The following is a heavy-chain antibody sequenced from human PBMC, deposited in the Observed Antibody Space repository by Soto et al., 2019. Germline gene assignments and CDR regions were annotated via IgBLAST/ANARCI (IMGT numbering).Heavy chain of an antibody. J-gene: IGHJ6*02. CDR2: ISHDGSEK. V-gene: IGHV3-30*18. CDR1: GFSFSKYG. D-gene: IGHD6-19*01. CDR3: AKGYEVSPPVASGWYSNYFYGVDV. Sequence: QVLLVESGGGVVRPGRSLRLSRGASGFSFSKYGMHWVRQAPGEGLEWLSLISHDGSEKCYAESVKGRFTISRDNFKNTYYRQMNGLRGDDTAVYYCAKGYEVSPPVASGWYSNYFYGVDVWGRGTTVTVSS.